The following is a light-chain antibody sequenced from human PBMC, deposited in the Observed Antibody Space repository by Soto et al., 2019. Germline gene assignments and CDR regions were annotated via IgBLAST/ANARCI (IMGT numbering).Light chain of an antibody. Sequence: QSVLTQPASVSGSPGQSIAISCTGTSSDVGAYDYVSWYQQHPDKAPKLMIYEVSNRPSGVSDRFSGSKSVKTATLTISGLQAEDEADYYCASYTTTSTRVFGTGTKLTVL. CDR1: SSDVGAYDY. CDR2: EVS. J-gene: IGLJ1*01. V-gene: IGLV2-14*03. CDR3: ASYTTTSTRV.